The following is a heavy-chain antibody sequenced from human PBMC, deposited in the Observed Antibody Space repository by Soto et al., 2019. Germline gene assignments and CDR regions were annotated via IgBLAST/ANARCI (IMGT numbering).Heavy chain of an antibody. J-gene: IGHJ5*02. D-gene: IGHD2-2*01. CDR2: INHSGST. V-gene: IGHV4-39*07. CDR3: ASPRVGSAANNWFDP. Sequence: SETLSLTCTVSGGSISSSSYYWGWIRQPPGKGLEWIGSINHSGSTNYNPSLKSRVTISVDTSKNQFSLKLSSVTAADTAVYYCASPRVGSAANNWFDPWGQGTLVTVSS. CDR1: GGSISSSSYY.